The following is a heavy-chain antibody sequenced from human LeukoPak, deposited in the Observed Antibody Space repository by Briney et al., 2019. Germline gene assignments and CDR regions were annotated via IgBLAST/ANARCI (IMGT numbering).Heavy chain of an antibody. CDR2: INPSGGST. CDR1: GYTFTSYY. D-gene: IGHD1-26*01. CDR3: AREVLPLVGATVYYYYYMDV. V-gene: IGHV1-46*01. J-gene: IGHJ6*03. Sequence: ASVKVSCKASGYTFTSYYMHWVRQAPGQGLEWMGIINPSGGSTSYAQKFQGRVTMTRDMSTSTVYMELSSLGSDDTAVYYCAREVLPLVGATVYYYYYMDVWGKGTTVTVSS.